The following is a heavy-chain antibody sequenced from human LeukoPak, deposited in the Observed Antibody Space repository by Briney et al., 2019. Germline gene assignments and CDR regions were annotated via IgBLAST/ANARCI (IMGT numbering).Heavy chain of an antibody. J-gene: IGHJ4*02. D-gene: IGHD4-17*01. CDR1: GGTFSSYA. V-gene: IGHV1-69*05. CDR2: IIPIFGTA. CDR3: ARDRGPYGDYVFDY. Sequence: AASVTVSCKASGGTFSSYAISWVRQAPGQGLEWMGGIIPIFGTANYAQKFQGRVTITTDESTSTAYMELSSLRSEDTAVYYCARDRGPYGDYVFDYWGQGTLVTVSS.